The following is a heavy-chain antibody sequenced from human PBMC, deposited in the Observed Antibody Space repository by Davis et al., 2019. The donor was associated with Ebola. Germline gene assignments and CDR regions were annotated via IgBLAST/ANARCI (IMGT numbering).Heavy chain of an antibody. Sequence: GSLRLSCAVYGGSFSGYYWSWIRQPPGKGLEWIGEINHSGSTNYNPSLKSRVTISVDTSKNQFSLKLSSVTAADTAVYYCAIFGVVIDYWGQGTLVTVSS. CDR3: AIFGVVIDY. CDR2: INHSGST. J-gene: IGHJ4*02. V-gene: IGHV4-34*01. D-gene: IGHD3-3*02. CDR1: GGSFSGYY.